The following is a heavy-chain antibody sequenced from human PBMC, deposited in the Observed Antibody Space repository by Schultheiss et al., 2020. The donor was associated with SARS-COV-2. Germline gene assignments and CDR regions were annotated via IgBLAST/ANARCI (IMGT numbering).Heavy chain of an antibody. Sequence: GESLKISCAASGFTFSSYGMHWVRQAPGKGLEWVAVIWYDGSNKYYADSVKGRFTISRDNSKNTLYLQMNSLRAEDTAVYYCARDSDSSGYSSGDFDYWGQGTLVTVSS. J-gene: IGHJ4*02. CDR2: IWYDGSNK. CDR1: GFTFSSYG. CDR3: ARDSDSSGYSSGDFDY. D-gene: IGHD3-22*01. V-gene: IGHV3-33*01.